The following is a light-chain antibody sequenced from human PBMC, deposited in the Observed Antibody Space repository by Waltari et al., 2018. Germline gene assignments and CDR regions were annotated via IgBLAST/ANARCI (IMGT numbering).Light chain of an antibody. CDR2: EAY. Sequence: SYELPQTPSVSVSPGQTATISCSGVNLDNKYVSWYLQKAGPSPVRVIYEAYKRPYGLPERFSGSSSGNTATLTISETQAVDEADYYCHGWDMNTGFVGGGTKLTVL. V-gene: IGLV3-1*01. CDR3: HGWDMNTGF. CDR1: NLDNKY. J-gene: IGLJ2*01.